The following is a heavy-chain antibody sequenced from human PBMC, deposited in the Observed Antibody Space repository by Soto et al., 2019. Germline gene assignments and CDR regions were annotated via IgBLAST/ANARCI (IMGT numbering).Heavy chain of an antibody. CDR2: ISSSSSYI. V-gene: IGHV3-21*01. D-gene: IGHD4-17*01. CDR1: GFTFSSYS. Sequence: GGSLRLSCAASGFTFSSYSMNWVRQAPGRGLEWVSSISSSSSYIYYADSVKGRFTISRDNAKNSLYLQMNSLRAEDTAVYYCARDSGGDYVFFVYWGQGTLVTVSS. J-gene: IGHJ4*02. CDR3: ARDSGGDYVFFVY.